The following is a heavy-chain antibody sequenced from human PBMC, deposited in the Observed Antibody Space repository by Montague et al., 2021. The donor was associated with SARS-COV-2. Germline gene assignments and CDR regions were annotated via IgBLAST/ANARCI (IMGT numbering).Heavy chain of an antibody. Sequence: CAISGDSVASNSATWNWVRQSPSRDFEWLLRTYYRSKWYNDYAVSVRGRVTINPDTSKNQFSLQLNSVTPEDTAIYYCTSGREGNYNVMDVWGQGTTVTVSS. V-gene: IGHV6-1*01. CDR1: GDSVASNSAT. J-gene: IGHJ6*02. CDR3: TSGREGNYNVMDV. CDR2: TYYRSKWYN. D-gene: IGHD1-1*01.